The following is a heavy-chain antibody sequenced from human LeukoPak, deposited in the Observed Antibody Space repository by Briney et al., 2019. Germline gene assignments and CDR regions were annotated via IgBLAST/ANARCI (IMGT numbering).Heavy chain of an antibody. D-gene: IGHD2-2*02. CDR3: AVSPYCSSTSCYTTDAFDI. Sequence: ASVRVACKAAGYTFTGYYMHRVRQAPGQGLEWMGWINPNSGGTNYAQKFQGRVTMTRDTSISTAYMELSRLRSDDTAVYYCAVSPYCSSTSCYTTDAFDIWGQGTMVTVSS. CDR1: GYTFTGYY. V-gene: IGHV1-2*02. J-gene: IGHJ3*02. CDR2: INPNSGGT.